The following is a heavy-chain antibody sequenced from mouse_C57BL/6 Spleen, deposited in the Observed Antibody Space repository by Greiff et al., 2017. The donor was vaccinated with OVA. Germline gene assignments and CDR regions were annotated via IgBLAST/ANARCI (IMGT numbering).Heavy chain of an antibody. CDR1: GYTFTSYW. V-gene: IGHV1-59*01. D-gene: IGHD3-2*02. J-gene: IGHJ2*01. CDR3: AGAAQADY. Sequence: VQLQQPGAELVRPGTSVKLSCKASGYTFTSYWMHWVKQRPGQGLEWIGVIDPSDSYTNYNQKFKGKATLTVDRSSSTAYMQLSSLTSEDSAVYYCAGAAQADYWGQGTTLTVSS. CDR2: IDPSDSYT.